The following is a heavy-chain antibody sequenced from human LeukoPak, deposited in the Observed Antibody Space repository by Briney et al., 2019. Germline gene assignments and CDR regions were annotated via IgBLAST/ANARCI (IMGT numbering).Heavy chain of an antibody. CDR1: GFTFDDYA. J-gene: IGHJ6*02. V-gene: IGHV3-30*04. CDR2: ISYDGSNK. D-gene: IGHD5-24*01. CDR3: ARDHGHDYYYGMDV. Sequence: PGRSLRLSCAASGFTFDDYAMHWVRQAPGKGLEWVAVISYDGSNKYYADSVKGRFTISRDNSKNTLYLQMNSLRAEDTAVYYCARDHGHDYYYGMDVWGQGTTVTVSS.